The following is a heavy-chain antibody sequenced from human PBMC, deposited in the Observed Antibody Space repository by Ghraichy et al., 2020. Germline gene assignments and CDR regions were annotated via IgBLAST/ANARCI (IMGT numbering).Heavy chain of an antibody. CDR3: ARDGQQLAGFYYYYYMDV. Sequence: LSLTCAASGFTFSSYAMHWVRQAPGKGLEWVAVISYDGSNKYYADSVKGRFTISRDNSKNTLYLQMNSLRAEDTAVYYCARDGQQLAGFYYYYYMDVWGKGTTVTVSS. V-gene: IGHV3-30*04. D-gene: IGHD6-13*01. J-gene: IGHJ6*03. CDR1: GFTFSSYA. CDR2: ISYDGSNK.